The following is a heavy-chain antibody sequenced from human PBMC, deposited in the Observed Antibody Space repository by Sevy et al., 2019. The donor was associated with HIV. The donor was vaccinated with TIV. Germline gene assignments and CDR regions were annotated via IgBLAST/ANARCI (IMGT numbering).Heavy chain of an antibody. Sequence: GESLKISCAASGFTFSSYAMSWVRQAPGKGLEWVSAISGSGGSTYYADSVKGRFTISRDNSKNTLYLQMNSLRAEDTAVYYCAKPDPDYDSSGYSVWGQGTMVTVSS. CDR2: ISGSGGST. D-gene: IGHD3-22*01. CDR3: AKPDPDYDSSGYSV. V-gene: IGHV3-23*01. CDR1: GFTFSSYA. J-gene: IGHJ3*01.